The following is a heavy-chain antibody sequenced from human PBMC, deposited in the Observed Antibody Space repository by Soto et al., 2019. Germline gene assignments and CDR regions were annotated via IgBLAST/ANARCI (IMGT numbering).Heavy chain of an antibody. CDR2: IYYSGST. J-gene: IGHJ6*02. CDR3: AREDYYYDSSGYRYYYYGMDV. Sequence: PSETLSLTCTVSGGSISSYYWSWIRQPPGKGLEWIGYIYYSGSTNYNPSLKSRVTISVDTSKNQFSLKLSSVTAADTAVYYCAREDYYYDSSGYRYYYYGMDVWGQGTTVTVSS. V-gene: IGHV4-59*01. CDR1: GGSISSYY. D-gene: IGHD3-22*01.